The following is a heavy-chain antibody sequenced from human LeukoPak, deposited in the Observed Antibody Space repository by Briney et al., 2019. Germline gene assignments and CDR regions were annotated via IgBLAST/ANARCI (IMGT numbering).Heavy chain of an antibody. CDR3: AGGSSGYSYYFDY. D-gene: IGHD3-22*01. J-gene: IGHJ4*02. CDR2: ISSSSSSI. Sequence: PGGSLRLSCAASGFTFSSYSMNWVRQAPGKGLEWVSSISSSSSSIYYADSVKGRFTISRDNAKNSLYLQMNSLRAEDTAVYYCAGGSSGYSYYFDYWGQGTLVTVSS. V-gene: IGHV3-21*01. CDR1: GFTFSSYS.